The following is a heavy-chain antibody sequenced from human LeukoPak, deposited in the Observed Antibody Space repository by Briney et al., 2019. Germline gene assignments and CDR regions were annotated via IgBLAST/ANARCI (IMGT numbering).Heavy chain of an antibody. CDR1: GFTVSSNY. CDR3: AREESRIVGATQDY. Sequence: GGSLRLSCAASGFTVSSNYMSWVRQAPGKGLEWVSYISSSSSTIYYADSVKGRFTISRDNAKNSLYLQMNSLRAEDTAVYYCAREESRIVGATQDYWGQGTLVTVSS. V-gene: IGHV3-48*04. J-gene: IGHJ4*02. D-gene: IGHD1-26*01. CDR2: ISSSSSTI.